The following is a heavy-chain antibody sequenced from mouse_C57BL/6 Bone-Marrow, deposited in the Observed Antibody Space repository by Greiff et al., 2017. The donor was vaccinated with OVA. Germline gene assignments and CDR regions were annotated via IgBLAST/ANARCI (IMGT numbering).Heavy chain of an antibody. J-gene: IGHJ2*01. CDR1: GFSLSTSGMG. V-gene: IGHV8-12*01. CDR3: ARRGKAAQATFYYFDY. Sequence: QVTLKESGPGILQSSQTLSLTCSFSGFSLSTSGMGVSWIRQPSGKGLEWLAHIYWDDDKRYNPSLKSRLTISKDTSRNQVFLKITSVDTADTATYYCARRGKAAQATFYYFDYWGQGTTLTVSS. D-gene: IGHD3-2*02. CDR2: IYWDDDK.